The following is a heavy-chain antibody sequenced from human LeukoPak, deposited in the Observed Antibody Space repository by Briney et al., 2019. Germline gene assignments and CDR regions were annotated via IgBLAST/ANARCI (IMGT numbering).Heavy chain of an antibody. CDR1: GFTFSSYA. V-gene: IGHV3-23*01. Sequence: GGSLRLSCAASGFTFSSYAMSWVRQAPGMGLAWVSAISGSGGSTYYADSVKDRFTISRDTSKNTLYLQMNSLRAEDTAVYYCARGRYYDNSVYYYFDYWGQGTLATVSS. J-gene: IGHJ4*02. CDR3: ARGRYYDNSVYYYFDY. CDR2: ISGSGGST. D-gene: IGHD3-22*01.